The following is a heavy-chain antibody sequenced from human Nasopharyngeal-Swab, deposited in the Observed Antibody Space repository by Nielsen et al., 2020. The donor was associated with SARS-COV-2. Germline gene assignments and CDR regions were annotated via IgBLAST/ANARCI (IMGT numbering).Heavy chain of an antibody. V-gene: IGHV4-34*01. J-gene: IGHJ6*02. CDR2: INHSGST. CDR1: GGSFSGYY. D-gene: IGHD4/OR15-4a*01. CDR3: ARGLKVPNYYYGMDV. Sequence: SETLSLTFAVYGGSFSGYYWSWIRQPPGKGLEWIGEINHSGSTNYNPSLKSRVTISVDTSKNQFSLKLSSVTAADTAVYYCARGLKVPNYYYGMDVWGQGTTVTVSS.